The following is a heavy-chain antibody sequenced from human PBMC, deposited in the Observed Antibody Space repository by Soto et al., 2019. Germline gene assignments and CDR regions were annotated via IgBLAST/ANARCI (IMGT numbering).Heavy chain of an antibody. CDR1: GFTFSNSA. CDR3: ATVGNYGKFDY. J-gene: IGHJ4*02. D-gene: IGHD3-10*01. CDR2: ISSNGGST. V-gene: IGHV3-64*02. Sequence: EVQLVESGEDLVQPGGSLRLSCVASGFTFSNSAMYWVRQAPGKGLECVSSISSNGGSTYYADSVKGRFTISRDNSKKTLYLQMGRLRDDEMAVYYCATVGNYGKFDYWGQGNLVTVSS.